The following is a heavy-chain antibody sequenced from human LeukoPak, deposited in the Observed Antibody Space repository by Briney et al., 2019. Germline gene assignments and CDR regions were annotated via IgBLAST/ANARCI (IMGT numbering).Heavy chain of an antibody. D-gene: IGHD3-10*01. CDR2: IWYDGSNK. CDR3: GKDVMLWYGEGGLDV. J-gene: IGHJ6*02. Sequence: GGSLRLSCEASGYTFSRYGMHWVRQAPGKRLEWVAVIWYDGSNKYYGDSVKGRFTISRDTSNNTLYLQMNSLRSEDTAVYYCGKDVMLWYGEGGLDVWGQGTTVTVSS. CDR1: GYTFSRYG. V-gene: IGHV3-30*02.